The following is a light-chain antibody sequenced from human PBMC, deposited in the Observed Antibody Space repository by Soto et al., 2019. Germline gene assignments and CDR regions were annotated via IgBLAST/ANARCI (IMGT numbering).Light chain of an antibody. CDR2: AAS. V-gene: IGKV1-39*01. Sequence: DIQLTQSPSSLSASVGDRVTITCRASQTISRYLSWYQHKPGEAPKLLIYAASNLQRGVPSRFSGSGSGTDFTLTISSLQPEYFATYYCQQSYGSLLYTFGQGTKLEIK. CDR3: QQSYGSLLYT. CDR1: QTISRY. J-gene: IGKJ2*01.